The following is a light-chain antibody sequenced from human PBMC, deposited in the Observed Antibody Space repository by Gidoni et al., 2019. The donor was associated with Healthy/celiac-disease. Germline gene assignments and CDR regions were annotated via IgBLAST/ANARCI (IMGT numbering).Light chain of an antibody. J-gene: IGKJ4*01. V-gene: IGKV3-20*01. CDR2: GAS. Sequence: EIVLTQSPGTLSLSPGERATLSCRASQSVSSSYLAWYQQKPGQAPRLLIYGASSRATGILDRFSGSGSGTDFTLTISRLEPEDFAVYYCQQYGSSCSFGGGTKVEIK. CDR1: QSVSSSY. CDR3: QQYGSSCS.